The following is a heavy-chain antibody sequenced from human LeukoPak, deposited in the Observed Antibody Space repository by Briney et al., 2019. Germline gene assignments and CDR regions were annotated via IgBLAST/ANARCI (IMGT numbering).Heavy chain of an antibody. CDR3: AKVSAWAMVGATYFDY. D-gene: IGHD1-26*01. CDR2: ISGSGTYI. Sequence: GGSLRLSCAASGFTFSTYSMNWVRQAPGQGLEWVSSISGSGTYIFYADSVKGRFTFSRDNAKNSLYLQMNSLRAEDTAVYYCAKVSAWAMVGATYFDYWGQGTLVTVSS. CDR1: GFTFSTYS. V-gene: IGHV3-21*04. J-gene: IGHJ4*02.